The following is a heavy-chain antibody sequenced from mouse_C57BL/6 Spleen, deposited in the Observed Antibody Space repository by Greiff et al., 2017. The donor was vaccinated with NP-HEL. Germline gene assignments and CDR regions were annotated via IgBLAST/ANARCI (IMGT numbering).Heavy chain of an antibody. Sequence: QVQLKQPGAELVKPGASVKLSCKASGYTFTSYWMHWVKQRPGQGLEWIGMIHPNSGSTNYNEKFKSKATLTVDKSSSTAYMQLSSLTSEDSAVDYCARSFLLELYAMDYWGQGTSVTVSS. CDR2: IHPNSGST. V-gene: IGHV1-64*01. D-gene: IGHD2-10*01. J-gene: IGHJ4*01. CDR1: GYTFTSYW. CDR3: ARSFLLELYAMDY.